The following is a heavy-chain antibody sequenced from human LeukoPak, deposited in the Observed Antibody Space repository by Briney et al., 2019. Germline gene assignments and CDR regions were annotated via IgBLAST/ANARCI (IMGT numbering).Heavy chain of an antibody. CDR3: ARWVHDYDSSGYDY. D-gene: IGHD3-22*01. CDR1: GGSISSYY. J-gene: IGHJ4*02. V-gene: IGHV4-59*01. CDR2: IYYSGST. Sequence: SETLSLTCTVSGGSISSYYWSWIRQPPGKGLEWIGYIYYSGSTNYNPSLKSRVTISVDTSKNQFSLKLSSVTAADTAVYYCARWVHDYDSSGYDYWGQGTLVTVSS.